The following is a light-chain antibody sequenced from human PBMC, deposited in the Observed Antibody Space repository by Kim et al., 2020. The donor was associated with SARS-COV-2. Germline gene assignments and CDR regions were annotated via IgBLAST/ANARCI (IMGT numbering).Light chain of an antibody. Sequence: GDSVTISCRASQSISSLLAWYQQKPGRAPKLLIYDASSLESGVPLRFSGIGSGTEFTLTISSLQPDDFATYWCQQYYGFPLTFGQGTRLEIK. CDR3: QQYYGFPLT. V-gene: IGKV1-5*01. CDR2: DAS. CDR1: QSISSL. J-gene: IGKJ5*01.